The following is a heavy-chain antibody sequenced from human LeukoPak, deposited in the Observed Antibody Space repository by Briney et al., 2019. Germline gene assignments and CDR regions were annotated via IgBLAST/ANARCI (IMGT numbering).Heavy chain of an antibody. J-gene: IGHJ4*02. Sequence: GGSLRLSCAASGFTVSSNYMSWVRQAPGKGLEWVSAISNNDGNTYYADSVKGRFTISRDNSKNTLYLQMNSLRAEDTALYYCAKGQRENYLVSFDYWAREPWSPSPQ. D-gene: IGHD3-10*01. CDR1: GFTVSSNY. CDR3: AKGQRENYLVSFDY. V-gene: IGHV3-23*01. CDR2: ISNNDGNT.